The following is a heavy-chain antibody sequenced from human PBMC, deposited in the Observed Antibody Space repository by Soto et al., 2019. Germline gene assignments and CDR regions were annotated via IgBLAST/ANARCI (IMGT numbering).Heavy chain of an antibody. V-gene: IGHV1-69*13. CDR1: GGTFSSYA. J-gene: IGHJ6*02. CDR2: IIPIFGTA. CDR3: ARGRMVRGVMQYYYYYGMDV. D-gene: IGHD3-10*01. Sequence: ASVKVSCKASGGTFSSYAISWVRQAPGQGLEWMGGIIPIFGTANYAQKFQGRVTITADESTSTAYMELSSLRSEDTAVYYCARGRMVRGVMQYYYYYGMDVWGQGTTVTVSS.